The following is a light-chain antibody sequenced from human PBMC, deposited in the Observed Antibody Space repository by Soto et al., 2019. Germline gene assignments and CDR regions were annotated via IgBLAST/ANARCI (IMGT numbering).Light chain of an antibody. V-gene: IGKV1-39*01. J-gene: IGKJ1*01. CDR2: AAS. Sequence: DIQLTQSPSSLSASVGDRATITCRASQSISNYLNWYQQKPGKAPKLLIYAASTLQSGVPSRFSGSGSGTDLTLTISSLQPEDFATYYCQQSYITPWTFGQGTKVEIK. CDR1: QSISNY. CDR3: QQSYITPWT.